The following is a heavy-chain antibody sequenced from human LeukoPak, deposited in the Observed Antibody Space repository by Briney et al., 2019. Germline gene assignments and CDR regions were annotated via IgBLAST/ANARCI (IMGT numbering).Heavy chain of an antibody. D-gene: IGHD3-3*01. CDR2: IYYSGST. CDR1: GGSISSSSYY. V-gene: IGHV4-39*01. Sequence: SETLSLTCTVSGGSISSSSYYWGWIRQPPGKWLEWIGSIYYSGSTYYNPSLKSRVTISVDTSKNQFSLKLSSVTAADTAVYYCARPVPYDFWYWFDPWGQGTLVTVSS. CDR3: ARPVPYDFWYWFDP. J-gene: IGHJ5*02.